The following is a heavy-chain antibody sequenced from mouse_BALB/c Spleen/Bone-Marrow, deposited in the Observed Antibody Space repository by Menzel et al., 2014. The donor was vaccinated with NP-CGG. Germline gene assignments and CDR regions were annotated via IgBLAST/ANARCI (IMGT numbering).Heavy chain of an antibody. CDR1: GYTLTNYW. D-gene: IGHD2-14*01. CDR2: IYPGGIYT. CDR3: AKEDRTEEYYYVMDY. V-gene: IGHV1-63*02. Sequence: VKLMESGAELVRPGTSVKISCKASGYTLTNYWLGWVRQRPGHGLEWIGDIYPGGIYTNYNEKFKGKATLTADTSSSTAYMQLSSLTPEDSAVYFCAKEDRTEEYYYVMDYWGQGTSVTVSS. J-gene: IGHJ4*01.